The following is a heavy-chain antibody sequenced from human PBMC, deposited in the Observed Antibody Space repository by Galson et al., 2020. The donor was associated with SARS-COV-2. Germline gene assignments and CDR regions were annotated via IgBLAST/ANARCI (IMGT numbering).Heavy chain of an antibody. V-gene: IGHV3-20*04. D-gene: IGHD6-19*01. Sequence: GESLKISCAASGFTFEDYGMTWVRQAPGKGLEYVCGITWRGDYTGYADSVKGRFTISRDNAKNSLYLQMNSLRAEDTAFYYCARAGGTSGWPGYYGMDVWGQGTTVTISS. CDR3: ARAGGTSGWPGYYGMDV. CDR1: GFTFEDYG. J-gene: IGHJ6*02. CDR2: ITWRGDYT.